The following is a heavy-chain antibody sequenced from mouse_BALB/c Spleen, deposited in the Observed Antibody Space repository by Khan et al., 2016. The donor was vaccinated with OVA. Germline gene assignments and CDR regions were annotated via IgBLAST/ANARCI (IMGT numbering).Heavy chain of an antibody. J-gene: IGHJ2*01. Sequence: QIQLLQSGPELVKPGASVKMSCKASGYTFTYYVITWVKQRTGQGLEWIGEIYPGSDNAYYNERFKGKATLTADKSSNTTHMQLSSLTSEDSAVYFCARGDGYYVYFDYWGQGTTLIVSS. CDR3: ARGDGYYVYFDY. CDR2: IYPGSDNA. D-gene: IGHD2-3*01. V-gene: IGHV1-81*01. CDR1: GYTFTYYV.